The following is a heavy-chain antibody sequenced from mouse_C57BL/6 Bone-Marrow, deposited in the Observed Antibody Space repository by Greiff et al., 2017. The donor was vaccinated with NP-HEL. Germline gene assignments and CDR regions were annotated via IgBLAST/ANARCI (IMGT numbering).Heavy chain of an antibody. V-gene: IGHV1-59*01. J-gene: IGHJ4*01. CDR2: IDPSDSYT. CDR3: ARLRRAMDY. D-gene: IGHD2-12*01. CDR1: GYTFTSYW. Sequence: QVQLQQPGAELVRPGTSVNLSCKASGYTFTSYWMHWVKQRPGQGLEWIGVIDPSDSYTNYNQKFKGKATLTVDTSSSTAYMQLSSLTSEDSAVYYCARLRRAMDYWGQGTSVTVSS.